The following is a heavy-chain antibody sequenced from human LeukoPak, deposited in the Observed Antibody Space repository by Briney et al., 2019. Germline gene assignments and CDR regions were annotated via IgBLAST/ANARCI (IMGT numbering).Heavy chain of an antibody. V-gene: IGHV1-8*01. J-gene: IGHJ5*02. CDR1: GYTFTSYD. CDR3: ARGWPSGYSYGYMNGWFDP. CDR2: MNPNSGNT. Sequence: ASVNVSCKASGYTFTSYDINWVRQATGQGPEWMGWMNPNSGNTGYAQKFQGRVTMTRNTSISTAYMELSSLRSEDTAVYYCARGWPSGYSYGYMNGWFDPWGQGTLVTVSS. D-gene: IGHD5-18*01.